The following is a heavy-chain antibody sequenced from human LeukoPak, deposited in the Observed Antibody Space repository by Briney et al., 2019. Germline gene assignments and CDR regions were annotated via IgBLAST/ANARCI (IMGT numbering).Heavy chain of an antibody. CDR2: INHSGST. Sequence: SETLSLTCAVYGGSFSGYYWSWIRQPPGKGLEWIGEINHSGSTNYNPSLKSRVTISADTSKNQFSLKLGSVTAADTAVYYCARVAHRPLSYDFWSGYPHLGRFDPWGQGTLVTVSS. V-gene: IGHV4-34*01. J-gene: IGHJ5*02. CDR1: GGSFSGYY. CDR3: ARVAHRPLSYDFWSGYPHLGRFDP. D-gene: IGHD3-3*01.